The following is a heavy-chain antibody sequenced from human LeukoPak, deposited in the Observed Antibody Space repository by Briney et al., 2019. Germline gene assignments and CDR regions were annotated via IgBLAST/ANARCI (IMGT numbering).Heavy chain of an antibody. CDR2: IYYSGST. Sequence: SETLSLTCTVSGGSISSYYWGWIRQPPGKGLEWIGYIYYSGSTNYNPSLKSRVTISVDTSKNQFSLKLSSVTAADTAVYYCARAGGGDDSSGYYYSHFDYWGQGTLVTVSS. CDR3: ARAGGGDDSSGYYYSHFDY. D-gene: IGHD3-22*01. CDR1: GGSISSYY. V-gene: IGHV4-59*01. J-gene: IGHJ4*02.